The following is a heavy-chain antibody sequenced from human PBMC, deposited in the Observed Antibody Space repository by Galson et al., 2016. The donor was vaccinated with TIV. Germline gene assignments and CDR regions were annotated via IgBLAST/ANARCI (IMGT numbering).Heavy chain of an antibody. CDR1: GGSMSSGDYF. Sequence: LSLTCAVSGGSMSSGDYFWSWIRQPPGKGLEWIGHTSYSGNTYYKSSLKGRLFISLDTSKNQFSLRLNSVTAADTAVYYCARARRVARVVVPATGTAVDYWGQGKLVTVST. J-gene: IGHJ4*02. D-gene: IGHD2-21*02. CDR3: ARARRVARVVVPATGTAVDY. V-gene: IGHV4-30-4*01. CDR2: TSYSGNT.